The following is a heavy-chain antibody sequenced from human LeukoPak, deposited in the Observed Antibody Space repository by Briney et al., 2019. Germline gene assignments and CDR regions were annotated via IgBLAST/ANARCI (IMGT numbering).Heavy chain of an antibody. D-gene: IGHD5-12*01. CDR2: INSDGSSI. CDR1: GFTFSSYW. Sequence: PGGSLRLSCAASGFTFSSYWMHWVRQAPGKGLMWVSRINSDGSSITYADSVKGRFTISRDNAKNTLYLQMNNLRVEDTAVYYCATEGRVSGYDFDCWGQGTLVTVSS. CDR3: ATEGRVSGYDFDC. J-gene: IGHJ4*02. V-gene: IGHV3-74*03.